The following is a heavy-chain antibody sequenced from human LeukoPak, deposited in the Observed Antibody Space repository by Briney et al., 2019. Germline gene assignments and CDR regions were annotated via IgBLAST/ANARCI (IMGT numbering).Heavy chain of an antibody. V-gene: IGHV4-31*03. J-gene: IGHJ4*02. CDR1: GGSISSGGYY. CDR2: IYYSGST. CDR3: ARVLPKGVTTWYYFDY. Sequence: SQTLSLTCTVSGGSISSGGYYWSWIRQHPGKGLEWIGYIYYSGSTYYNPSLKSRVTISVDTSKSQFSLKLSSVTAADTAVYYCARVLPKGVTTWYYFDYWGQGTLVTVSS. D-gene: IGHD1-1*01.